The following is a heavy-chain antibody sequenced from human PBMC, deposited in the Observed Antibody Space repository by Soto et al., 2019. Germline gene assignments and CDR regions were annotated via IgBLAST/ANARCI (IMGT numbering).Heavy chain of an antibody. CDR3: AKNLLYYFQY. CDR2: ITGFGTDT. V-gene: IGHV3-23*01. J-gene: IGHJ4*01. Sequence: PGGSLRLSCAASGFSFGSYAMSWVRQAPGKGLEWVSSITGFGTDTFYADSVRGRFTISRDNSGNTLYLQMTSLRPQDTAVYYCAKNLLYYFQYWGRGTLVTVSS. CDR1: GFSFGSYA.